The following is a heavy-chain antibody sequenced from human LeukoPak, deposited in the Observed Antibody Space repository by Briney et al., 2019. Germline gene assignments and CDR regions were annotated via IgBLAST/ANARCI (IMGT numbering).Heavy chain of an antibody. V-gene: IGHV1-46*01. D-gene: IGHD2-15*01. CDR3: ARDEDIVEVVAEPGGMDV. J-gene: IGHJ6*02. CDR1: GYTFTSYY. CDR2: INPSGGST. Sequence: ASVKVSCKASGYTFTSYYMHWVRQAPGQGLEWMGIINPSGGSTGYAQKFQGRVTMTRETSTSTVYMELSSLRSEDTAVYYCARDEDIVEVVAEPGGMDVWGQGTTVTVSS.